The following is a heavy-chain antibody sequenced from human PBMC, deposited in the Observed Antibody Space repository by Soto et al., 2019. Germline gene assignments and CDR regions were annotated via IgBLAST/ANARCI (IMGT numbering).Heavy chain of an antibody. Sequence: SETLSLTCAVSGGSFSGFYWSWIRQSPGKGLEWIGEIDHSGITNHNTALRSRATMSVDTSKNQFSLKLRSVTAADTAVNYCATGLSVTLAVQGGAPDKNYFDSWSQGTLVTVSS. D-gene: IGHD1-26*01. CDR3: ATGLSVTLAVQGGAPDKNYFDS. V-gene: IGHV4-34*04. CDR2: IDHSGIT. CDR1: GGSFSGFY. J-gene: IGHJ4*02.